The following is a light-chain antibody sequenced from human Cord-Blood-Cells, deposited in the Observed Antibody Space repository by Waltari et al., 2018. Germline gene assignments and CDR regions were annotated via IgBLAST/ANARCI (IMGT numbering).Light chain of an antibody. J-gene: IGKJ4*01. CDR3: QQRSNWPPLT. V-gene: IGKV3-11*01. CDR2: DAS. Sequence: EIVLTQSPATLSLSPGERATLSCRASQSVSSYLAGYQQKPGQAPRLLIYDASNSAPGIPARFSGSGSGTDFTLTISSLEPEDFAVYYCQQRSNWPPLTFGGGTKVEIK. CDR1: QSVSSY.